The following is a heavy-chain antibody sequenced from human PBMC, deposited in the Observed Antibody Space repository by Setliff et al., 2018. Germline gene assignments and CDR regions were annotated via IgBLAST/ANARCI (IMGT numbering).Heavy chain of an antibody. CDR2: ITHSGNT. J-gene: IGHJ2*01. V-gene: IGHV4-59*08. CDR1: GGSISSYY. CDR3: ARHHAQYYSDSSGYFYEDWYFDL. Sequence: LSLTCSVSGGSISSYYWSWIRQPPGKGLEWIAEITHSGNTNYNPSPSLRSRVTVLVDTSKNQVSLKLSSVTAADTAVYYCARHHAQYYSDSSGYFYEDWYFDLWGRGTLVTVSS. D-gene: IGHD3-22*01.